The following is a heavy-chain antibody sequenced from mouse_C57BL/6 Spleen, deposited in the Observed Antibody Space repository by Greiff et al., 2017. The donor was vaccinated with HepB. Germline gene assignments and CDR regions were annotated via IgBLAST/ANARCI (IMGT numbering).Heavy chain of an antibody. J-gene: IGHJ2*01. CDR3: AREVGWLLHFDY. CDR2: IYPGSGST. CDR1: GYTFTSYW. V-gene: IGHV1-55*01. Sequence: QVQLQQPGAELVKPGASVKMSCKASGYTFTSYWITWVKQRPGQGLEWIGDIYPGSGSTNYNEKFKSKATLTVDTSSSTAYMQLSSLTSEDSAVYYRAREVGWLLHFDYWGQGTTLTVSS. D-gene: IGHD2-3*01.